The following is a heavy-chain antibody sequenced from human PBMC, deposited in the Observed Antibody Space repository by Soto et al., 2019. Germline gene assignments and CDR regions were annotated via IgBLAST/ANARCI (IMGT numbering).Heavy chain of an antibody. CDR3: ARVPALYCSSTSCPNWFDP. CDR2: IYYSGST. J-gene: IGHJ5*02. V-gene: IGHV4-59*01. CDR1: GGSISSYY. D-gene: IGHD2-2*01. Sequence: ASETLSLTCTVSGGSISSYYWSWIRQPPGKGLEWIGYIYYSGSTNYNPSLKSRVTISVDTSRDQFSLKLSSVTAADTAVYYCARVPALYCSSTSCPNWFDPWGQGTLVTVYS.